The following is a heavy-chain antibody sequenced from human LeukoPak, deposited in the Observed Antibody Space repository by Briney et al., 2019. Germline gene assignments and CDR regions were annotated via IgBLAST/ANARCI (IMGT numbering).Heavy chain of an antibody. Sequence: SETLSLTCTVSGGSISSYYWSWIRQPPGKGLEWIGYIYYSGGTNYNPSLKSRVTISVDTSRNQFSLKLSSVTAADTAVYYCARGGSYYYYYGMDVWGQGTTVTVSS. CDR3: ARGGSYYYYYGMDV. D-gene: IGHD2-15*01. V-gene: IGHV4-59*01. CDR1: GGSISSYY. J-gene: IGHJ6*02. CDR2: IYYSGGT.